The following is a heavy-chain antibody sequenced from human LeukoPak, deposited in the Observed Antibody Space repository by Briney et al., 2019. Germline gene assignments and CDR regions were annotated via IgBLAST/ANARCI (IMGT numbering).Heavy chain of an antibody. D-gene: IGHD3/OR15-3a*01. V-gene: IGHV3-23*01. J-gene: IGHJ5*02. Sequence: GGSLRLSCAASGIHFSTSGMSWVRQAPGEGLEWVSGISGSGETTYYADSVEGRFTISRDNSNSTLFLHMSSLKVEDTAIYYCAKGLDWFDPWGQGTLVTVSS. CDR1: GIHFSTSG. CDR2: ISGSGETT. CDR3: AKGLDWFDP.